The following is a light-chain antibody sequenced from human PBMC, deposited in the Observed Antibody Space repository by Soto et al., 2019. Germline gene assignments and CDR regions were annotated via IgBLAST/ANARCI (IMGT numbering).Light chain of an antibody. V-gene: IGLV1-47*01. CDR2: RND. Sequence: QSVLTQPPTASGTPGQRVTISCSGSRSNIGSNYVYWYQQVPGTAPKLLIYRNDQRPSGVPDRFSGSKSGTSASLAISGLRFEDEADYYCVAWDDSLRGGVFGGVTQLTVL. CDR3: VAWDDSLRGGV. J-gene: IGLJ7*01. CDR1: RSNIGSNY.